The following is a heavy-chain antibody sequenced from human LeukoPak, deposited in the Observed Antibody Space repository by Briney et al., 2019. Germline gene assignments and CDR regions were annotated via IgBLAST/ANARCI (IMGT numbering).Heavy chain of an antibody. CDR2: ISSSTSYI. V-gene: IGHV3-21*01. J-gene: IGHJ5*02. CDR3: ARDRIAARDWFDP. D-gene: IGHD6-13*01. CDR1: GFSFISYS. Sequence: GGSLSLSCAASGFSFISYSMNWFRQAPGKGLGWVSSISSSTSYIYYADSVKGRFTISRDNAKNSLYLQMNSLRAEDSAVYYCARDRIAARDWFDPWGQGTLVTVSS.